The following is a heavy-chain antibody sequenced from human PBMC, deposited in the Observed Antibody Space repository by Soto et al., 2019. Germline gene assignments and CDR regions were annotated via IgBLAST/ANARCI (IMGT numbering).Heavy chain of an antibody. CDR1: GGTFSSYA. D-gene: IGHD2-15*01. J-gene: IGHJ6*02. V-gene: IGHV1-69*01. CDR2: IIPIFGTA. CDR3: ARGGAWSVVVAATPWGYGMDV. Sequence: QVQLVQSGAEVKKPGSSVKVSCKASGGTFSSYAISWVRQAPGQGLEWMGGIIPIFGTANYAQKFQGRVTITADESTSTAYMELRSLRSEDTAVSYCARGGAWSVVVAATPWGYGMDVWGQGTTVTVSS.